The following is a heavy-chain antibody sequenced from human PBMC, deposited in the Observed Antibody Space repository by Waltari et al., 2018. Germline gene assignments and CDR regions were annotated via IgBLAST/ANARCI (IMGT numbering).Heavy chain of an antibody. Sequence: EVQLVQSGAEVKKPGESLRISCEGSGYDFSTYWITWVRHMPGKGLEWMGRIAPIDSYTNYRPSFRGHVTISVDRSISTAYIQWSGLRASDTAIYYCARTSTRDFYYMDVWGKGTTVTVSS. CDR1: GYDFSTYW. V-gene: IGHV5-10-1*01. CDR2: IAPIDSYT. D-gene: IGHD1-1*01. J-gene: IGHJ6*03. CDR3: ARTSTRDFYYMDV.